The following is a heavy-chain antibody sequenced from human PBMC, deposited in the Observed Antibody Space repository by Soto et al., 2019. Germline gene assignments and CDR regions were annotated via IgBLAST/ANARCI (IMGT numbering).Heavy chain of an antibody. V-gene: IGHV4-59*11. CDR2: ISYSGST. J-gene: IGHJ4*02. Sequence: SETLSLTCTVSGVSMSSHYWTWLRQPPGKGLEWIGYISYSGSTYYNPSLKSRVTIPADTSRNQFSLKLSSVIAVDTAVYYCARADPDASVGYWGQGTLVTVSS. D-gene: IGHD3-16*01. CDR1: GVSMSSHY. CDR3: ARADPDASVGY.